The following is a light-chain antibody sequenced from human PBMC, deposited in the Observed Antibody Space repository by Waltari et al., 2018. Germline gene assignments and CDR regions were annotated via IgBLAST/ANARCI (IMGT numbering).Light chain of an antibody. V-gene: IGLV1-51*01. Sequence: HSVLTQPPSVSAAPGQDVTIFCSGSSSNIGHNYVSWYQQVPGTAPKLLIFENNERPSGIPDRFSGSKSGTSATLDITGLQTGDEAHYYCATWDSSLSGGVFGGGTKVTVL. J-gene: IGLJ2*01. CDR3: ATWDSSLSGGV. CDR1: SSNIGHNY. CDR2: ENN.